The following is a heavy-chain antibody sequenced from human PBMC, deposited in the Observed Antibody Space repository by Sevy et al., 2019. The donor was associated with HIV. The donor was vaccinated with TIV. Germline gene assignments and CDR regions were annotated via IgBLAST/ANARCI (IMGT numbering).Heavy chain of an antibody. Sequence: GGSLRLSCAASGFTFSSYGIHWVHQAPGKGLEWVALIWYDGSNKYYADSVKGRFTISRDNSKNTLYLQMYSLGAEDTAVYYCVSGAYYYESRTENFDYWGQGTLVTVSS. CDR2: IWYDGSNK. CDR3: VSGAYYYESRTENFDY. J-gene: IGHJ4*02. D-gene: IGHD3-22*01. V-gene: IGHV3-33*01. CDR1: GFTFSSYG.